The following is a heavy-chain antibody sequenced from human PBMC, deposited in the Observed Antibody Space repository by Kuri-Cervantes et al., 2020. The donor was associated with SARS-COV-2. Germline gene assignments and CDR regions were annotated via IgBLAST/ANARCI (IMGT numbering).Heavy chain of an antibody. CDR2: ISSSSSYI. CDR1: GFTFSSYS. Sequence: RGSLRLYCAASGFTFSSYSMNWVRQAPGKGLEWVSSISSSSSYIYYADSVKGRFTISRDNAKNSLYLQMNSLRAEDTAVYYCARDSITMVQGVTSDAFDIWGQGTMVT. J-gene: IGHJ3*02. CDR3: ARDSITMVQGVTSDAFDI. D-gene: IGHD3-10*01. V-gene: IGHV3-21*01.